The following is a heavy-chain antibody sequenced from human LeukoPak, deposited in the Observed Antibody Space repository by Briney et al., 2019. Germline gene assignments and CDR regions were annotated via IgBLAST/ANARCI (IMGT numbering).Heavy chain of an antibody. CDR1: GFTFSTYW. CDR2: IKGDGGST. V-gene: IGHV3-74*01. Sequence: GGSLRLSCAASGFTFSTYWMHWVRQAPGKGLVWVARIKGDGGSTIYADSVKGRFTISRDSSKNTLYLQTSSLRAEDTAVYYCARASTTVPNLLDHWGRGTLVTVSS. CDR3: ARASTTVPNLLDH. D-gene: IGHD4-17*01. J-gene: IGHJ4*02.